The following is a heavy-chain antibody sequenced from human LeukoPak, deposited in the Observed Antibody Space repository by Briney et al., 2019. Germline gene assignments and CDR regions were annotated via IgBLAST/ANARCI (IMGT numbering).Heavy chain of an antibody. CDR2: IIPILGIA. D-gene: IGHD5-12*01. CDR1: GGTFSSYA. CDR3: AREGGQQRGHSGYDASFDP. V-gene: IGHV1-69*04. Sequence: SVKVSCKASGGTFSSYAISWVRQAPGQGLEWMGRIIPILGIANYAQKFQGRVTITADKSTSTAYMELSSLRSEDTAVYYCAREGGQQRGHSGYDASFDPWGQGTLVTVSS. J-gene: IGHJ5*02.